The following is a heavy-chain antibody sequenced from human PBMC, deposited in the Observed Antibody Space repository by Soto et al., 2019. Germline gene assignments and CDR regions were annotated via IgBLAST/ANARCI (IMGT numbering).Heavy chain of an antibody. CDR2: ISYDGSNK. CDR1: GFTFSSYG. V-gene: IGHV3-30*18. CDR3: AKDLDLAITGTTLSDY. D-gene: IGHD1-7*01. Sequence: PGGSLRLSCAASGFTFSSYGMHLVRQAPGKGLECVSVISYDGSNKYYADSVKGRFTISRDNSKNTLYLQMNSLRAEDTAVYYCAKDLDLAITGTTLSDYWGQGTLVTVSS. J-gene: IGHJ4*02.